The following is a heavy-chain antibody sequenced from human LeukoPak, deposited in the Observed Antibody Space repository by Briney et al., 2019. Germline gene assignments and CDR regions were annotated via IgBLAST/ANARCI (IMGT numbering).Heavy chain of an antibody. CDR1: GFTFSSYA. J-gene: IGHJ3*02. CDR2: ISGSGGST. V-gene: IGHV3-23*01. D-gene: IGHD3-10*01. Sequence: GGSLRLSCAASGFTFSSYAMSWVRQAPGKGLEWVSAISGSGGSTYYADSVKGRFTISRDSSKNTLYLQMNSLRAEDTAVYYCAKEGGFGELLANAFDIWGQGTMVTVSS. CDR3: AKEGGFGELLANAFDI.